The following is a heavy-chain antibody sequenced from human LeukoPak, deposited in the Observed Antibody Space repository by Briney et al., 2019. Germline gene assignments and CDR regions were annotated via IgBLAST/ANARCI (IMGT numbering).Heavy chain of an antibody. Sequence: EPSETLSLTCTVSGGSISSGGYYWSWIRQPPGKGLEWIGYIYHSGSTYYNPSLKSRVTISVDRSKNQFSLKLSSVTAADTAVYFCATMLEYGESALDFWGQGALITVSS. CDR3: ATMLEYGESALDF. J-gene: IGHJ4*02. CDR1: GGSISSGGYY. CDR2: IYHSGST. V-gene: IGHV4-30-2*01. D-gene: IGHD4-17*01.